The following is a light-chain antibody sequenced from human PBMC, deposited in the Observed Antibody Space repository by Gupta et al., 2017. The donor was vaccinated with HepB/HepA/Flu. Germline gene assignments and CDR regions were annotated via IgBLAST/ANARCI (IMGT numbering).Light chain of an antibody. CDR2: GAS. CDR1: QSVSSN. Sequence: EIVMTQSPATLYVSQGERATLSCSASQSVSSNLAWYQQKPGQAPRLLIFGASTRATGIPARFSGSGSGTEFTLTISSLQSEDFAVYYCQQYNKWPPLTFGGGTKVQIK. V-gene: IGKV3-15*01. CDR3: QQYNKWPPLT. J-gene: IGKJ4*01.